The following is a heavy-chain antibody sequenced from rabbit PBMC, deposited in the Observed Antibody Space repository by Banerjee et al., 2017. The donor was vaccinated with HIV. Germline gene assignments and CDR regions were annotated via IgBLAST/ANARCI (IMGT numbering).Heavy chain of an antibody. CDR2: IYIGSSGST. D-gene: IGHD8-1*01. V-gene: IGHV1S40*01. J-gene: IGHJ6*01. CDR3: VRRDYGSSTYYDL. Sequence: QQLVESGGGLVKPGASLTLTCTASGFSFSSGYDMCWVRQAPGKGLEWIACIYIGSSGSTYYASWAKGRFTISKTSSTTVTLQMTSLTAADTATYFCVRRDYGSSTYYDLWGPGTLVTVS. CDR1: GFSFSSGYD.